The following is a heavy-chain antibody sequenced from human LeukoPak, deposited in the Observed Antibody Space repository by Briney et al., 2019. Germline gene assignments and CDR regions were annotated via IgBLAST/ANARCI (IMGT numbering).Heavy chain of an antibody. Sequence: SETLSLTCTVSGYSISSGYYWGWVRQPPGKGLEWIGSIYHSGSTSYNPSLKSRVTISVDTSKNQFYLKLSSVTAADTAVYYCARVPLDSSGYYYAFDIWGQGTMVTVSS. J-gene: IGHJ3*02. CDR3: ARVPLDSSGYYYAFDI. V-gene: IGHV4-38-2*02. CDR1: GYSISSGYY. D-gene: IGHD3-22*01. CDR2: IYHSGST.